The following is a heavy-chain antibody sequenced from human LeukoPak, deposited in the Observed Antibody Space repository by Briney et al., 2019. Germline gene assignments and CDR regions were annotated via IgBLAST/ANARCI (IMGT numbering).Heavy chain of an antibody. V-gene: IGHV1-69*13. J-gene: IGHJ4*02. Sequence: SVKVSCKASGGTSSSYAISWVRQAPGQGLEWMGGIIPIFGTANYAQKFQGRVTITADESTSTAYMELSSLRSEDTAVYYCARALYYYDSSGYYLSVTYFDYWGQGTLVTVSS. CDR3: ARALYYYDSSGYYLSVTYFDY. CDR1: GGTSSSYA. D-gene: IGHD3-22*01. CDR2: IIPIFGTA.